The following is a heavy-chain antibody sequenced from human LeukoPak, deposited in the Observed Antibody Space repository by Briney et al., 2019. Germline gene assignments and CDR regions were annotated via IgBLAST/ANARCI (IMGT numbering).Heavy chain of an antibody. V-gene: IGHV3-21*01. Sequence: GGSLRLSCAASGFTFSSYSMNWVRQAPGKGLEWVSSISSSSSYIYYADSVKGRFTISRDNAKNSLYLQMNSLRAEDTAVYYCARGVSCSSTSCYRAPPGYYYYYMDVWGKGTTVTVSS. CDR2: ISSSSSYI. CDR1: GFTFSSYS. J-gene: IGHJ6*03. D-gene: IGHD2-2*02. CDR3: ARGVSCSSTSCYRAPPGYYYYYMDV.